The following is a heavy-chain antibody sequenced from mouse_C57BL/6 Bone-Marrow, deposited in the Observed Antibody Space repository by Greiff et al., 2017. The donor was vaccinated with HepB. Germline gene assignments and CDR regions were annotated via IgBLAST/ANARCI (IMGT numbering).Heavy chain of an antibody. V-gene: IGHV5-4*01. CDR2: ISDRGSYT. Sequence: DVMLVESGGGLVKPGGSLKLSCAASGFTFSSYAMSWVRQTPEKRLEWVATISDRGSYTYYPDNVKGRFTISRDNAKNNLYLQMSHLKSEDTAMYYCARDLGDGYFDYWGQGTTLTVSS. D-gene: IGHD2-3*01. CDR1: GFTFSSYA. CDR3: ARDLGDGYFDY. J-gene: IGHJ2*01.